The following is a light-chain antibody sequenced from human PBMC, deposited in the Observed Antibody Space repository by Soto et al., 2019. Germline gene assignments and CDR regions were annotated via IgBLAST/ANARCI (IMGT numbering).Light chain of an antibody. V-gene: IGLV4-69*01. CDR1: SGHSSYA. Sequence: QSVLTQSPSASASLGASVKLTCTLSSGHSSYAIAWHQQQPEKGPRYLTKLNSDGSHSKGDGIPDRFSGSSSGAERYLTISSLQSEDEADYYCQTWGTGIWVFGGGTKLTVL. CDR3: QTWGTGIWV. CDR2: LNSDGSH. J-gene: IGLJ3*02.